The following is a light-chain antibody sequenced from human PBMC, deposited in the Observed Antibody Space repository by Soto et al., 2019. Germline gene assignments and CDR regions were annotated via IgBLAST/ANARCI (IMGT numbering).Light chain of an antibody. CDR1: QSVSSSY. Sequence: EIVLTQSPGTLSLSPGERATLSYRASQSVSSSYLAWYQQKPGQAPRLLIYGASSRATGISDRFSGSGSGTDFTLTISRLEPEDFAVYYCQQYGSSSWTFGQGTKVDIK. CDR3: QQYGSSSWT. V-gene: IGKV3-20*01. J-gene: IGKJ1*01. CDR2: GAS.